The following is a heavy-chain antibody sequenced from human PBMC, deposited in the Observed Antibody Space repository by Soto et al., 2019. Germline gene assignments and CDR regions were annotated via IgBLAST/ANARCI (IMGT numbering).Heavy chain of an antibody. CDR2: INHSGST. CDR3: ARDTIPSTYYFDY. Sequence: ETLSLTCAVYGGSFSGYYWSWIRQPPEKGLEWIGEINHSGSTNYNPSLKSRVTISVDTSKNQFSLKLSSVTAADTAVYYCARDTIPSTYYFDYWGQGTLVTVSS. V-gene: IGHV4-34*01. D-gene: IGHD3-3*01. CDR1: GGSFSGYY. J-gene: IGHJ4*02.